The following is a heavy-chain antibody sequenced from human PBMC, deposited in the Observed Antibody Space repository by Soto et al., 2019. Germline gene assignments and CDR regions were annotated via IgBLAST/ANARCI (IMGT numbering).Heavy chain of an antibody. CDR3: AKDTVPAAPNYYGMDV. CDR1: GFTFSSYG. CDR2: ISYDRSNK. Sequence: GGSLRLSCAASGFTFSSYGIHWVRQAPGKGLEWVTVISYDRSNKYSADSVKGRFTISRDNSTNTPYLQMNSLRVQDTYLSYFAKDTVPAAPNYYGMDVWGQGTTVTVSS. D-gene: IGHD2-2*01. J-gene: IGHJ6*02. V-gene: IGHV3-30*18.